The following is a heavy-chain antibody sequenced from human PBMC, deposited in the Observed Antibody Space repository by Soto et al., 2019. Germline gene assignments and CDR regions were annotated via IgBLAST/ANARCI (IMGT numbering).Heavy chain of an antibody. CDR1: GFTFSDYY. D-gene: IGHD2-15*01. Sequence: QVQLVESGGGLVKPGGSLRLSCAASGFTFSDYYMSWIRQAPGKGLEWVSYISSSGSTIYYADSVKGRFTISRDNAKNSLYLQMNSLRAEDTAVYYYARSLGYCSGGSCSSGDFWFDPWGQGTLVTVSS. J-gene: IGHJ5*02. CDR3: ARSLGYCSGGSCSSGDFWFDP. CDR2: ISSSGSTI. V-gene: IGHV3-11*01.